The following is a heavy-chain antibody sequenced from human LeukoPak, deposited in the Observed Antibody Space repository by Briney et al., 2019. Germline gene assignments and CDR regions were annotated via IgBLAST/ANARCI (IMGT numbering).Heavy chain of an antibody. Sequence: GGSLRLSCAASGFTFSGYAMSWVRQAPGKGLEWVSAISGSGGSTYYADSVKGRFTISRDNSKNTLYLQMNSLRAEDTAVYYCAKASYSSGWYLFDYWGQGTLVTVSS. D-gene: IGHD6-19*01. CDR2: ISGSGGST. CDR3: AKASYSSGWYLFDY. V-gene: IGHV3-23*01. CDR1: GFTFSGYA. J-gene: IGHJ4*02.